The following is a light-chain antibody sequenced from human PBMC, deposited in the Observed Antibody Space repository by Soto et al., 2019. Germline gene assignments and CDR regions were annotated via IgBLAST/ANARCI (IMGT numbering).Light chain of an antibody. CDR2: AAS. CDR1: QGISNH. Sequence: EIPMTQSPSSLSASVGDRVTIPCRASQGISNHLAWYQQKPGKVPKLLIYAASSLQSGVPSRFSGSGSGTEFTLTISSLQSEDFAVYYCQQYHIWPTFGQGTRLEVK. J-gene: IGKJ5*01. CDR3: QQYHIWPT. V-gene: IGKV1-27*01.